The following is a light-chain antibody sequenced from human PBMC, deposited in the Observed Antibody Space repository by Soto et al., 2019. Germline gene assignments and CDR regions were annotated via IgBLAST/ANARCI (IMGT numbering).Light chain of an antibody. CDR1: XXXXXXXXXXY. CDR3: XXXXXLPWT. V-gene: IGKV2-24*01. CDR2: KIS. J-gene: IGKJ1*01. Sequence: XVMTQXPLSSPVTLGQPASISCRXXXXXXXXXXXXYLSWLQQRPGQPPRLLIYKISMRFSGVPDRFSGSGAGTXXXLXXXXVXXXXXXXXXXXXXXXLPWTFGQGTKVEIK.